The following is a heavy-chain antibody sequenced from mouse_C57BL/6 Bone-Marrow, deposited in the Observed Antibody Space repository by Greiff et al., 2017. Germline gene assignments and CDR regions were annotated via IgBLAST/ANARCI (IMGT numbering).Heavy chain of an antibody. J-gene: IGHJ3*01. V-gene: IGHV1-52*01. CDR3: ARREVTGRLAY. D-gene: IGHD4-1*01. CDR2: IDPSDSET. CDR1: GYTFTSYW. Sequence: VQLQQPGAELVRPGSSVKLSCKASGYTFTSYWMHWVKQRPIQGLEWIGNIDPSDSETHYNQKFKDKATLTVDKSSSTAYMQLSSLTSEDSAVYYCARREVTGRLAYWGQGTLVTVSA.